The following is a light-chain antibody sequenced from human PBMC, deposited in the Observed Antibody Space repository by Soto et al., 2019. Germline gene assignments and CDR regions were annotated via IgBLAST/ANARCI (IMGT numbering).Light chain of an antibody. CDR2: RNN. CDR1: SSNIGSNY. J-gene: IGLJ7*01. Sequence: QSVLTQPPSASGTPGQRVTISCSGSSSNIGSNYVYWYRQLPGTAPKLLIYRNNQWPSGVPDRFSGSKSGTSASLAISGLRSEDEDDYYCAAWDDSLSGALFGGGTQLTVL. CDR3: AAWDDSLSGAL. V-gene: IGLV1-47*01.